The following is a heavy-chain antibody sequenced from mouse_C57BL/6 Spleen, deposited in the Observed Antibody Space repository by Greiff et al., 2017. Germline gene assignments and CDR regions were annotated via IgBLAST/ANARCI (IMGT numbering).Heavy chain of an antibody. CDR1: GFTFSSYA. CDR2: ISAGGSDT. CDR3: ASHYYVSIYWFAY. D-gene: IGHD1-1*01. J-gene: IGHJ3*01. Sequence: EVKLMESGGGLVKPGGSLKLSCAASGFTFSSYAMSWVRQTPEKRLEWVATISAGGSDTNYPDNVKGRFTISRDNAKNNLYLQMSHLKSEDAAMYYCASHYYVSIYWFAYWGQGTLVTVSA. V-gene: IGHV5-4*03.